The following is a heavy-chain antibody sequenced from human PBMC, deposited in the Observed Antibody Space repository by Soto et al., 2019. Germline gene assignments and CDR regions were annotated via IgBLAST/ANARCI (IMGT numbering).Heavy chain of an antibody. J-gene: IGHJ6*01. CDR2: IYYSGST. CDR3: ARAAGTKYYYYGMDV. V-gene: IGHV4-59*01. Sequence: PSETLSLTCTVSGGSISSYYWSWIRQPPGKGLEWIGYIYYSGSTNYNPSLKSRVTISVDTSKNQFSLKLSSVTAADTAVYYCARAAGTKYYYYGMDVWGQGTTVTVSS. CDR1: GGSISSYY. D-gene: IGHD6-13*01.